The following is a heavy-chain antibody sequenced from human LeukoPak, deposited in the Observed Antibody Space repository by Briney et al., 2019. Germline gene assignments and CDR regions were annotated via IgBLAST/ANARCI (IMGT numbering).Heavy chain of an antibody. D-gene: IGHD1-26*01. CDR2: INGGTGHT. J-gene: IGHJ4*02. CDR1: GSTFSNFA. CDR3: ATFLNTGSYFFYFDS. Sequence: ASVKVSCKASGSTFSNFALHWMRQAPGQRLEWMGWINGGTGHTKSSHKFQGRVTITTDTSTTTAYLELSSLSSEDTAVYYCATFLNTGSYFFYFDSWGQGTLVTVSS. V-gene: IGHV1-3*01.